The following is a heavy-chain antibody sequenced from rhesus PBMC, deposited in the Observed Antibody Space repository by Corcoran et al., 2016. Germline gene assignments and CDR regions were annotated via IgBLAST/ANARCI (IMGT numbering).Heavy chain of an antibody. CDR2: IYPNNRNT. V-gene: IGHV1-200*01. Sequence: QVQLVQSGAEVKKPGASVKLSCKASGYTFTSYSINWVRQAPGQGPEWMGWIYPNNRNTGYAQRFQGRGTMTRDTSPSTSYMELSSLRSEDTAVYYCARGLGYPYDYWGQGVLVTVSS. CDR3: ARGLGYPYDY. J-gene: IGHJ4*01. D-gene: IGHD5-24*01. CDR1: GYTFTSYS.